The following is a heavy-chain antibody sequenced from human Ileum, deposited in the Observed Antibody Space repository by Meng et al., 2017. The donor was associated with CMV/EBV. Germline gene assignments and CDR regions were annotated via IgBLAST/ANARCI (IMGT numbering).Heavy chain of an antibody. V-gene: IGHV3-74*01. CDR1: GFTFSSYW. Sequence: GESLKISCAASGFTFSSYWMHWVRQAPGKGLVWVSRINSDGRTTSYADSVKGRFTISRDNAKNTLYLQVNSLRAEDTAVYYCARARITIFGVLTEDYYYYGMDVWGQGTMVTVSS. CDR3: ARARITIFGVLTEDYYYYGMDV. D-gene: IGHD3-3*01. CDR2: INSDGRTT. J-gene: IGHJ6*02.